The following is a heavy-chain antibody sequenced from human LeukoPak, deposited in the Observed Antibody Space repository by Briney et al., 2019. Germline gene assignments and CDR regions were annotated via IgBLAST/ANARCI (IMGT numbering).Heavy chain of an antibody. CDR1: GFTFTTYW. CDR3: AKVAKYFYGSETYYFFEQ. J-gene: IGHJ4*02. Sequence: GGSLRLSCAASGFTFTTYWMSWVRQAPGKGLEWVANIKQDGTEKYYVDSAKGRFTISRDNARNPLELKMNSLRVEDTAVYYCAKVAKYFYGSETYYFFEQWGQGTPVTASS. V-gene: IGHV3-7*01. CDR2: IKQDGTEK. D-gene: IGHD3-10*01.